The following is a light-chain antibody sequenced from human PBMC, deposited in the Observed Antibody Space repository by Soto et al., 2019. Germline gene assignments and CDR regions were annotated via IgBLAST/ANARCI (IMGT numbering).Light chain of an antibody. CDR3: QQSFTSPNT. CDR1: QTIRKY. CDR2: GAS. Sequence: DIQMTQSPSSLSASLGDRVTITCRASQTIRKYLSWYQQNPGTAPRLLIYGASTLQNGIPPRFSGSGSGTDVTLIIDNLQPEDSATYYCQQSFTSPNTFGGGTKIQIK. J-gene: IGKJ4*01. V-gene: IGKV1-39*01.